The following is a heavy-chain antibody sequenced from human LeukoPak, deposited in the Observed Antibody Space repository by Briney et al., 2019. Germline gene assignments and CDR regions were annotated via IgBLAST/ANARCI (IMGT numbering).Heavy chain of an antibody. Sequence: ASVKVSCKASGGTFSSYAISRVRHAPGQGLEWMGRIIPILGIANYAQKFQGRVTITADKSTSTAYMELSSLRSEDTAVYYCASAPSMVTPYYFDYWGQGTLVTVSA. CDR3: ASAPSMVTPYYFDY. J-gene: IGHJ4*02. V-gene: IGHV1-69*04. CDR1: GGTFSSYA. D-gene: IGHD5-18*01. CDR2: IIPILGIA.